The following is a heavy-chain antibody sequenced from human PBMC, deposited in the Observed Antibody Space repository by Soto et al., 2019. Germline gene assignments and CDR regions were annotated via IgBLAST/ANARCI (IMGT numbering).Heavy chain of an antibody. J-gene: IGHJ6*02. CDR3: ARDRCYYGSGSCYGMDV. D-gene: IGHD3-10*01. CDR2: IYHSGST. CDR1: GGSISSSNW. Sequence: PSETLSLTCTVSGGSISSSNWWSWLRQPPGKGLEWIGEIYHSGSTNYNPSLKSRVTISVDKSKNQFSLKLSSVTAADTAVYYCARDRCYYGSGSCYGMDVWGQGTTVTVSS. V-gene: IGHV4-4*02.